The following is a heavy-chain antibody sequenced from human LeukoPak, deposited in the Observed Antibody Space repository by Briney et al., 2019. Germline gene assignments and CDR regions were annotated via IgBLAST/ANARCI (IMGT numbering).Heavy chain of an antibody. Sequence: GGSLRLSCAASGFTFSSYAMHRVRQAPGKGLEWVAVISYDGSNKYYADSVKGRFTISRDNSKNTLYLQMNSLRAEDTAVYYCARGPELYDSLGIDYWGQGTLVTVSS. D-gene: IGHD3-3*01. J-gene: IGHJ4*02. CDR2: ISYDGSNK. V-gene: IGHV3-30-3*01. CDR1: GFTFSSYA. CDR3: ARGPELYDSLGIDY.